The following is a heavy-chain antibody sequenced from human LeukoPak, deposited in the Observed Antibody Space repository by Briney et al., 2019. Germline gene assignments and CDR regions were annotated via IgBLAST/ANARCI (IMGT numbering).Heavy chain of an antibody. V-gene: IGHV1-8*01. CDR3: ARMRGYSLGYWYLDV. D-gene: IGHD5-18*01. Sequence: ASVKVSCKAAGYTFTSHDINWVRQAAGQGLEWMGWMNPTSGHTGYAQKFQGRITLTRDTSISTAYMELSSLRSDDTAVYYCARMRGYSLGYWYLDVWGRGTLVSVSS. CDR2: MNPTSGHT. J-gene: IGHJ2*01. CDR1: GYTFTSHD.